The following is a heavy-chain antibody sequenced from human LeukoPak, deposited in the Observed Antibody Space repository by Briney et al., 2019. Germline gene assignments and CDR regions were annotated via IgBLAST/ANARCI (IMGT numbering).Heavy chain of an antibody. CDR2: INHSGST. Sequence: SETLSLTCAVYGGSFSGYYWSWIRQPPGKGLEWIGEINHSGSTNYNPSLKSRVTISVDTSKNQFSLKLSSVTAADTAVYYCAREVTMYYYMDVWGKGTTVTVSS. CDR3: AREVTMYYYMDV. V-gene: IGHV4-34*01. CDR1: GGSFSGYY. J-gene: IGHJ6*03. D-gene: IGHD2-2*01.